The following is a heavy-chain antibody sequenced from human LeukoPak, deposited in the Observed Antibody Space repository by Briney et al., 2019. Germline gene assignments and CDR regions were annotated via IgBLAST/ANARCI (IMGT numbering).Heavy chain of an antibody. CDR3: ASQEMTTVDS. CDR2: IYYSGST. D-gene: IGHD4-23*01. CDR1: GGSISSSSYY. J-gene: IGHJ5*02. V-gene: IGHV4-39*07. Sequence: SETLSLTCTVSGGSISSSSYYWGWIRQPPGKGLEWIGSIYYSGSTYYNPSLKSRVTISVDTSKNQFSLKLSSVTAADTAVYYCASQEMTTVDSWGQGTLVTVSS.